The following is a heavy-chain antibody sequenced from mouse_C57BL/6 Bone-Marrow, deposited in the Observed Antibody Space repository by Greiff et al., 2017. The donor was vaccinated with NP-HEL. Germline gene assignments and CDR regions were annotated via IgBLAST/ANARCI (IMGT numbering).Heavy chain of an antibody. V-gene: IGHV1-76*01. CDR2: IYPGSGNT. Sequence: LQESGAELVRPGASVKLSCKASGYTFTDYYINWVKQRPGQGLEWIARIYPGSGNTYYNEKFKGKATLTAEKSSSTAYMQLSSLTSEDSAVYFCARGQPLYYYAMDYWGQGTSVTVSS. CDR1: GYTFTDYY. D-gene: IGHD6-1*01. J-gene: IGHJ4*01. CDR3: ARGQPLYYYAMDY.